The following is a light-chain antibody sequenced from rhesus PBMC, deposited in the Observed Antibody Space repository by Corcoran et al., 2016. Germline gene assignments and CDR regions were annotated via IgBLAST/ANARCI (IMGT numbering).Light chain of an antibody. CDR2: YAS. CDR3: QQYNHSPDS. V-gene: IGKV1-66*01. Sequence: DIQMTQSPSSLSASVGDTVTITCRASQDINNYLRWFQKKPGKAPKSLIYYASSLEKGAPSRLSGSESGTDYTLTIRSLQPGDIATYCCQQYNHSPDSFGLGTKVEV. CDR1: QDINNY. J-gene: IGKJ2*01.